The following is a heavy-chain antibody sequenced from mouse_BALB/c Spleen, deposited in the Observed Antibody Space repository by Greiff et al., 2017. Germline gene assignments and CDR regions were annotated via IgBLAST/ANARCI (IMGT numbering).Heavy chain of an antibody. CDR3: ARGLGDYAMDY. J-gene: IGHJ4*01. CDR1: GFTFSSFG. D-gene: IGHD4-1*01. V-gene: IGHV5-17*02. Sequence: EVKLMESGGGLVKPGGSRKLSCAASGFTFSSFGMHWVRQAPEKGLEWVAYISSGSSTIYYADTVKGRFTISRDNPKNTLFLQMTSLRSEDTAMYYCARGLGDYAMDYWGQGTSVTVSS. CDR2: ISSGSSTI.